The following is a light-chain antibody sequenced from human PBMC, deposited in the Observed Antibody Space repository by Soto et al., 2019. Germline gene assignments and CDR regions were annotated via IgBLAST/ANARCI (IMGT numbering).Light chain of an antibody. V-gene: IGKV2-28*01. CDR1: QSVLHTNGSNF. CDR3: MQTLQIPST. J-gene: IGKJ2*01. Sequence: DIVMTQSPLSLAVTPGEPASISCRSSQSVLHTNGSNFVDWYLQKPGQSPQLLIYLGSNRASGVPDKFRGSGSGIDFTLEISRVEAEDVGIYYCMQTLQIPSTFGQGTRLEL. CDR2: LGS.